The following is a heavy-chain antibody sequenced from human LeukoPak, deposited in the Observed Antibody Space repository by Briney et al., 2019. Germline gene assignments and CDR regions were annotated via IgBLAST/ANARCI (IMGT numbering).Heavy chain of an antibody. CDR3: AADPGRHYGSGSHYYYYYMDV. CDR2: IVVGSGNT. D-gene: IGHD3-10*01. Sequence: SVKVSCKASGFTFTSSAMQWVRQARGQRLEWIGWIVVGSGNTNYAQKFQERVTITTDMSTSPAYMELSSLRSEATAVYYCAADPGRHYGSGSHYYYYYMDVWGKGTTVTVSS. J-gene: IGHJ6*03. V-gene: IGHV1-58*02. CDR1: GFTFTSSA.